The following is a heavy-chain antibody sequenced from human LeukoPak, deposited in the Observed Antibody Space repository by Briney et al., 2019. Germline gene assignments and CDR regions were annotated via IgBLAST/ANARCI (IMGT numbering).Heavy chain of an antibody. J-gene: IGHJ4*02. V-gene: IGHV3-48*01. D-gene: IGHD2-2*01. CDR3: ARDPTTSVSSTPLVDY. Sequence: GGSLRLSCAASGFTFKSYDMNWVRQAPGKGLEWVSYISSSSSTIYYADSVKGRFTISRDNAKNSLYLQMNSLRAEDTAVYYCARDPTTSVSSTPLVDYWGQGTLVTVSS. CDR1: GFTFKSYD. CDR2: ISSSSSTI.